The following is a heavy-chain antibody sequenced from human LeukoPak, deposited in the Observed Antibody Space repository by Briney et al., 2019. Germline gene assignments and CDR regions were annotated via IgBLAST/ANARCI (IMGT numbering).Heavy chain of an antibody. J-gene: IGHJ4*02. V-gene: IGHV3-53*01. Sequence: AGGSLRLSCAASGFTVSSNYMSWVRQAPGKGLEWVSVIYSGGNRYYADSVKGRFTISRGNSKNTLYLQMNSPRAEDTAVYYCARGDLNDYGLNYFDYWGQGTLVIVSS. CDR2: IYSGGNR. D-gene: IGHD4-17*01. CDR3: ARGDLNDYGLNYFDY. CDR1: GFTVSSNY.